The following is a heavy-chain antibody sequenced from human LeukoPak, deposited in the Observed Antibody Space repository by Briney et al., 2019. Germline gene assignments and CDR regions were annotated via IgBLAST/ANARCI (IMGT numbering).Heavy chain of an antibody. D-gene: IGHD3-10*01. Sequence: SGTLSLTCTVSGGSISSYYWSWIRQPPGKGLEWIGYIYYSGSTNYNPSLKSRVTISVDTSKNQFALNLTSVTAADTAEYYCARDSPMVRGLIGYFDLWGRGTLVTVSS. CDR1: GGSISSYY. CDR3: ARDSPMVRGLIGYFDL. V-gene: IGHV4-59*01. J-gene: IGHJ2*01. CDR2: IYYSGST.